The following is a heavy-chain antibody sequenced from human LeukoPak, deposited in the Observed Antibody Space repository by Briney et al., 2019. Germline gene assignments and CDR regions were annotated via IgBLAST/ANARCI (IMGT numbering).Heavy chain of an antibody. D-gene: IGHD6-19*01. J-gene: IGHJ4*01. V-gene: IGHV3-21*01. Sequence: GGSLRLSCAASGFTFSTYSMNWVRLAPGKGLEWVSSITSPVGRIYYADSLKGRITISRDNARSTLYLQMNSLRAEDTAVYYCATDGRSSGWYGFDYWGQGILVTVSS. CDR2: ITSPVGRI. CDR1: GFTFSTYS. CDR3: ATDGRSSGWYGFDY.